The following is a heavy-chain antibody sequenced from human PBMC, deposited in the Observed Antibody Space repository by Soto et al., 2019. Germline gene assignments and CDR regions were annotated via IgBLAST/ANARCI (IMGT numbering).Heavy chain of an antibody. Sequence: TQALRLTLTLCGCSLSTSGVGVGWIRQPPGKALEWLALIYWDDDKRYSPSLKTRLTITKDTSKNQVGLTMTNMDPVDTATYYCAHSPYNWNVQVYYFDYWGQGTLVTVSS. CDR1: GCSLSTSGVG. CDR2: IYWDDDK. V-gene: IGHV2-5*02. D-gene: IGHD1-1*01. J-gene: IGHJ4*02. CDR3: AHSPYNWNVQVYYFDY.